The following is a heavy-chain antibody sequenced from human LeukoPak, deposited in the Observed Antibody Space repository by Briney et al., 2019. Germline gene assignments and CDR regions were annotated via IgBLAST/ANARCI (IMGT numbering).Heavy chain of an antibody. J-gene: IGHJ4*02. V-gene: IGHV5-51*01. CDR3: ARRDYDILTGYYNYFDY. CDR2: IYPGDSDT. Sequence: GESLKISCKGSGYSFTSYWIGWVRQMPGKGLEWMGIIYPGDSDTRYSPSFQGQVTIPADKSISTAYLQWSSLKASDTAMYYCARRDYDILTGYYNYFDYWGQGTLVTVSS. D-gene: IGHD3-9*01. CDR1: GYSFTSYW.